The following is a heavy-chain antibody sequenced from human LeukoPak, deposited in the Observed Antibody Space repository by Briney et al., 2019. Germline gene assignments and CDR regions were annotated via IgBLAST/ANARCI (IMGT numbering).Heavy chain of an antibody. J-gene: IGHJ3*02. CDR3: ASRSGSFSDALDI. CDR1: GGSIRSCY. V-gene: IGHV4-59*08. D-gene: IGHD3-10*01. CDR2: IHYSEST. Sequence: NPSETLSLTCTVSGGSIRSCYWGWIRQPPGKGLEWIGYIHYSESTKYNPSLKSRVAMSVDTSKNQFSLKLSSVTAADTAVYYCASRSGSFSDALDIWGQGTLVTVSS.